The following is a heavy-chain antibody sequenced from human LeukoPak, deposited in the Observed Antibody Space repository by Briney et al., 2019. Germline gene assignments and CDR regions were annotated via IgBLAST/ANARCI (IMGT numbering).Heavy chain of an antibody. Sequence: PSETLSLTCAVYGGSFSGYYWSWIRQPPGKGLEWIGEINHSGSTNYNPSLKSRVTISVDTSNNQFSLRLSSVTAADTAVYYCARDSWSNWFDPWGQGTLVTVSS. CDR1: GGSFSGYY. V-gene: IGHV4-34*01. J-gene: IGHJ5*02. CDR3: ARDSWSNWFDP. CDR2: INHSGST. D-gene: IGHD2-8*01.